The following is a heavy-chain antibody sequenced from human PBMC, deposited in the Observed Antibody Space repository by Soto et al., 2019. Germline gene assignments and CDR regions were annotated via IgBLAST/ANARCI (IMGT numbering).Heavy chain of an antibody. V-gene: IGHV3-21*06. D-gene: IGHD3-22*01. Sequence: PGGSLRLSCTVLGFTLTNENMNWVRQAPGKGLEWVSSISSRSTFINYAGSVKGRFTISRDNEKGLVYLQMNSLRAEDTAVYYCARDPPLSMIGVVGVDDFWGQGTLVTVSS. CDR3: ARDPPLSMIGVVGVDDF. CDR1: GFTLTNEN. CDR2: ISSRSTFI. J-gene: IGHJ4*02.